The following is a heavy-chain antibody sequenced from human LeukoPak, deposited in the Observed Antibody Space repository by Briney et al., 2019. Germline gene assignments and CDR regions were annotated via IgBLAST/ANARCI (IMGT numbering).Heavy chain of an antibody. CDR2: IHYSGST. CDR1: GGSFSDYY. Sequence: PSETLSLTCAVYGGSFSDYYWSWIRQPPGKGLEWIGYIHYSGSTNYNPSLKSRVAISVDKSKNQFSLKLSSVTAADTAVYYCARTTEGGYTYDYFYYYYMDVWGKGTTATISS. D-gene: IGHD5-18*01. J-gene: IGHJ6*03. CDR3: ARTTEGGYTYDYFYYYYMDV. V-gene: IGHV4-59*01.